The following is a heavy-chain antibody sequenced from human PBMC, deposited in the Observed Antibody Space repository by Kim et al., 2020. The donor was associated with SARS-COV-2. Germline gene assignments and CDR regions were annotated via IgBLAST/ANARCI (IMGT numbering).Heavy chain of an antibody. CDR1: GFTFTGHA. V-gene: IGHV3-23*01. CDR2: IDGSDGTT. D-gene: IGHD2-2*03. Sequence: GGSLRLSCTTSGFTFTGHAMSWVRQAPGKGLEWVSSIDGSDGTTYYVDSVKGRCTISRDDSKNTLYLQMNTLRVDDTAVYYCMKGGWGWIWDHWGQGTLVTVSS. CDR3: MKGGWGWIWDH. J-gene: IGHJ4*02.